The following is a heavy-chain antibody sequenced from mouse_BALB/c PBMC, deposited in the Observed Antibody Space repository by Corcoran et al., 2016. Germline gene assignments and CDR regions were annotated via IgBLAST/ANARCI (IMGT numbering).Heavy chain of an antibody. V-gene: IGHV9-3-1*01. J-gene: IGHJ2*01. CDR3: ARFITTATYLFDY. D-gene: IGHD1-2*01. CDR1: GYTFTNYG. Sequence: QIQLVQSGPELKKPGEAVKISCKASGYTFTNYGMNWVKQAPGKGLKWMGWINTYTGEPTYADDFKGRFAFSLETSASTAYLQINNLKNEDTATYFCARFITTATYLFDYWGQGTTLTVSS. CDR2: INTYTGEP.